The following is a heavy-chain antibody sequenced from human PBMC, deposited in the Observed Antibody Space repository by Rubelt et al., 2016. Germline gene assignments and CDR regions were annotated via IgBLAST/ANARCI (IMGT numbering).Heavy chain of an antibody. CDR2: IYYSGST. Sequence: QLQLQESGPGLVKPSETLSLTCTVSGDSISSSSFYWGWIRQPPGKGLKWIGNIYYSGSTSYNPSLTSRVSITVDTYKHQLSLKLSSVTAADTAVYYCARLPKRYYGMDVWGRGTTVTVSS. CDR3: ARLPKRYYGMDV. CDR1: GDSISSSSFY. J-gene: IGHJ6*02. V-gene: IGHV4-39*01.